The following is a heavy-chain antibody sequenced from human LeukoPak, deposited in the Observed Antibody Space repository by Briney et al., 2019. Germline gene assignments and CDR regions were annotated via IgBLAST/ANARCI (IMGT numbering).Heavy chain of an antibody. CDR2: ISGSGGST. J-gene: IGHJ4*02. V-gene: IGHV3-23*01. CDR1: GFAFSSYA. Sequence: PGESLRLSCAASGFAFSSYAMNWVRQAPGKGLQWVSAISGSGGSTYYADSVKGRFTISRDNSKNTLYLQMNSLRAEDTAVYYCAKVLGRGVYSSPWTFDYWGQGTLVTVSS. D-gene: IGHD6-19*01. CDR3: AKVLGRGVYSSPWTFDY.